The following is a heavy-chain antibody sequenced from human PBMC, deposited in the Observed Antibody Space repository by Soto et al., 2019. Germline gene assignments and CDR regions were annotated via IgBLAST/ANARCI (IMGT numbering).Heavy chain of an antibody. CDR3: ARVESYYYDSSGYYRPYYFDY. CDR1: GGSISSGGYY. CDR2: IYYSGST. V-gene: IGHV4-31*03. D-gene: IGHD3-22*01. J-gene: IGHJ4*02. Sequence: SETLSLTCTVSGGSISSGGYYWSWIRQHPGKGLEWIGYIYYSGSTYYNPSLKSRVTISVDTSKNQFSLKLSSVTAADTAVYYCARVESYYYDSSGYYRPYYFDYWGQGTLVTVSS.